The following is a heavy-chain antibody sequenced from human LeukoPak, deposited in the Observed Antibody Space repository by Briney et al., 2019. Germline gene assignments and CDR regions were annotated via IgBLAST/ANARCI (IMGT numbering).Heavy chain of an antibody. D-gene: IGHD6-13*01. CDR1: GFTFFSYW. CDR3: ARETYSSSWSAKFYYYYYMGV. Sequence: PGGSLRLSCEASGFTFFSYWMSWVRQAPGKGLEWVANIKQDGSDKYYVDSVKGRFTISRDNAKNSLYLQMNSVRAEDTAVYYCARETYSSSWSAKFYYYYYMGVWGKGTTVTVSS. CDR2: IKQDGSDK. V-gene: IGHV3-7*01. J-gene: IGHJ6*03.